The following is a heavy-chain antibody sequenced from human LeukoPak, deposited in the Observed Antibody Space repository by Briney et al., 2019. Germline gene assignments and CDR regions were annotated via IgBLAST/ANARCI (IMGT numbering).Heavy chain of an antibody. J-gene: IGHJ4*02. CDR1: GFTFSSYA. Sequence: GGSLRLSCAASGFTFSSYAMSWVRQAPGKGLEWVANIKQDGSEKYYVDSVKGRFTISRDNAKNSLYLQMNSLRAEDTAVYYCARDFRGYSYGSFDYWGQGTLVTVSS. CDR2: IKQDGSEK. D-gene: IGHD5-18*01. CDR3: ARDFRGYSYGSFDY. V-gene: IGHV3-7*01.